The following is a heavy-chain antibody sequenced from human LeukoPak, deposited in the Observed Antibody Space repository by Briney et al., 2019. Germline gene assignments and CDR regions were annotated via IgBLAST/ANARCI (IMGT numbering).Heavy chain of an antibody. D-gene: IGHD3-10*01. CDR3: AGRSDYYGSDTGTY. CDR2: IIPIFGTA. CDR1: GGTFSSYA. J-gene: IGHJ4*02. V-gene: IGHV1-69*13. Sequence: GASVKVSCKASGGTFSSYAISWVRQAPGQGLEWMGGIIPIFGTANYAQKFQGRVTITADESTSTAYMELSSLRSEDTAVYYCAGRSDYYGSDTGTYWGQGTLVTVSS.